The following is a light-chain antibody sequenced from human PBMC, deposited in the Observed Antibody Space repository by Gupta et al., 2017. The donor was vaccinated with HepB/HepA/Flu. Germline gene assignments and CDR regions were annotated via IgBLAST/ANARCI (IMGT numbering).Light chain of an antibody. Sequence: AMRRSQSPSSFSASTGDRVTITCRASQDVRSLLAWYQQKPGKAPKLLIYATSGLQSGVPSRFSGSGSGTXFTLTIXSLQSEDFATYYCQHDGTSPRTFGXGTKVE. CDR2: ATS. J-gene: IGKJ1*01. CDR1: QDVRSL. V-gene: IGKV1-8*01. CDR3: QHDGTSPRT.